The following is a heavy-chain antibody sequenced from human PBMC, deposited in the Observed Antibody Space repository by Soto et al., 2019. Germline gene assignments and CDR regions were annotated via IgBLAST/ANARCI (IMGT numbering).Heavy chain of an antibody. CDR3: ARDRGGSYYPSYYFDY. CDR1: GFTFSSYA. CDR2: ISYDGSNK. D-gene: IGHD1-26*01. V-gene: IGHV3-30-3*01. Sequence: QVQLVESGGGVVQPGRSLRLSCAASGFTFSSYAMHWVRQAPGKGLEWVAVISYDGSNKYYADSVKGRFTISRDNSKNTLYLQMNSLRAEDTAVYYCARDRGGSYYPSYYFDYWGQGTLVTVSS. J-gene: IGHJ4*02.